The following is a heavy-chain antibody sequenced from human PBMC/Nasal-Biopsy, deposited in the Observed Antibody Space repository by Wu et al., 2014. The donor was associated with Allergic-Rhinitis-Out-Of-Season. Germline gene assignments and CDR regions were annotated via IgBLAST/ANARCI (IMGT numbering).Heavy chain of an antibody. CDR2: ISAYNGHT. V-gene: IGHV1-18*01. J-gene: IGHJ4*02. CDR1: GYSFTSSY. D-gene: IGHD3-22*01. Sequence: VKVSCKASGYSFTSSYISWVRQAPGQGLQWMGCISAYNGHTRYAHNFQGRVTMTTETSTNTAYMELRSLRSDDTATYFCARVRDYYDSSGYSDYWGQGTQVTVSS. CDR3: ARVRDYYDSSGYSDY.